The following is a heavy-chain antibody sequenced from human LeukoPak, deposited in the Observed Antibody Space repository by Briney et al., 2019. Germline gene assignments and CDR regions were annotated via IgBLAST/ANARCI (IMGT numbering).Heavy chain of an antibody. J-gene: IGHJ4*02. CDR1: GFTFSSYS. D-gene: IGHD1-1*01. CDR3: ARGQEGTVDY. CDR2: ISSSSYI. Sequence: GGSLRLSCAASGFTFSSYSMNWVRQAPGKGVEWVSSISSSSYIYYADSVKGRFTISRDNAKNSLYLQMNSLRAEDTAVYYCARGQEGTVDYWGQGTLVTVSS. V-gene: IGHV3-21*01.